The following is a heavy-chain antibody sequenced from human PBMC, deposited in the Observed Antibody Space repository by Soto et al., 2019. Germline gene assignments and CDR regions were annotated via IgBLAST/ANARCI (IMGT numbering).Heavy chain of an antibody. V-gene: IGHV3-15*07. J-gene: IGHJ4*02. CDR3: TAIDILTGYQDY. CDR1: GFTFSNAW. Sequence: PGGSLRLSCAASGFTFSNAWMNWVRKAPGKGLEWVGRIKSKTDGGTTDYAAPVKGRFTISRDDSKNTLYLQMNSLKTEDTAVYYCTAIDILTGYQDYWGQGTLVTVSS. CDR2: IKSKTDGGTT. D-gene: IGHD3-9*01.